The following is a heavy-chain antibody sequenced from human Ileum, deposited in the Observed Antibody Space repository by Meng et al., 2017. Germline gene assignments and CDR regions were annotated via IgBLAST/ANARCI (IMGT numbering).Heavy chain of an antibody. CDR3: ARGPGRGSGSGSFDY. Sequence: LQESGPGLVKPSQTPSLTCTVSGGSISSGGFYWSWIRQHPGKGLEWIGYIYSSGSTYYNPSLKSLVSISVDTSKNQFSLKLSSVTAADTAVYYCARGPGRGSGSGSFDYWGQGTLVTVSS. J-gene: IGHJ4*02. CDR2: IYSSGST. D-gene: IGHD3-10*01. CDR1: GGSISSGGFY. V-gene: IGHV4-31*01.